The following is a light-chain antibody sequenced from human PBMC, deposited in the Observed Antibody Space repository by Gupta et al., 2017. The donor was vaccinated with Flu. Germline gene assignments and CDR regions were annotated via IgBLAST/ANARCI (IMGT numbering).Light chain of an antibody. CDR3: SSYRNSNTQV. CDR2: EVS. CDR1: SSDVGGYNY. V-gene: IGLV2-14*01. Sequence: QSALTQPASVSGSPGPSITISSTVTSSDVGGYNYVSWYQQHPGKAPKLMIVEVSNRPAGVSNRFSGSKSGNTASLTISGRQAGDEAEYYCSSYRNSNTQVFGGGTKLTVL. J-gene: IGLJ3*02.